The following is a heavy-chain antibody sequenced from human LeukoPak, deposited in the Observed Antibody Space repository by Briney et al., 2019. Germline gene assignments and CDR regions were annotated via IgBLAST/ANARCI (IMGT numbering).Heavy chain of an antibody. V-gene: IGHV4-61*02. CDR1: GGSISSGSYY. CDR3: ARLCGITTSSNYFDY. CDR2: IYTSGST. Sequence: SETLSLTCTVSGGSISSGSYYWSWIRQPAGKGLEWIGRIYTSGSTNYNPSLKSRVTISVDTSNNQFSLNLSSMTAADTAVYYCARLCGITTSSNYFDYWGQGTLITVSS. J-gene: IGHJ4*02. D-gene: IGHD1-14*01.